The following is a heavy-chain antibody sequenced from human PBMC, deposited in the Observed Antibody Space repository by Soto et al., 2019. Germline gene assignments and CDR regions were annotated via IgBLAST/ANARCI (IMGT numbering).Heavy chain of an antibody. Sequence: PSETLSLTCTVSGGSISSSGFYWGWIRQPPGKGLDWIGSFYYSGATYYNPSLKSRVSISVDTSENQFSLKLSSVTAADTAVYYCARRTAARPTDYWGQGALVTVSS. V-gene: IGHV4-39*01. CDR3: ARRTAARPTDY. J-gene: IGHJ4*02. CDR1: GGSISSSGFY. D-gene: IGHD6-6*01. CDR2: FYYSGAT.